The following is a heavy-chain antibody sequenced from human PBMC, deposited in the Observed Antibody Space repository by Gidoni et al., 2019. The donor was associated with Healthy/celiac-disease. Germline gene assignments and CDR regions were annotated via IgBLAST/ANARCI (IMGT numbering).Heavy chain of an antibody. CDR3: ARGSGLWE. Sequence: QVQLQQWGAGLLKPSETLSLTCAVYGGSFSGYYWSWIRQPPGKGLEWIGEINHSGSTNYNPSLKSRVTISVDTSKNQFSLNLSSVTAADTAVYYCARGSGLWEWGQGTLVTVSS. CDR1: GGSFSGYY. D-gene: IGHD1-26*01. V-gene: IGHV4-34*01. CDR2: INHSGST. J-gene: IGHJ4*02.